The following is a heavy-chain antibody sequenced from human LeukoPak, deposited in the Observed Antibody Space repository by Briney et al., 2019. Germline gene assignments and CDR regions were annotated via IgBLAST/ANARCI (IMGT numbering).Heavy chain of an antibody. CDR1: GYSFTSYW. J-gene: IGHJ6*03. Sequence: GESLKISCKGSGYSFTSYWIGWVRQMPGKGLEWMGIIYPGDSDTRYSPSFQGQVTISADKSISTAYLQWSSLKASDTAMYYCARHSSYRASPDYDFWSGYSAPDYYYYMDVWGKGTTVTVSS. D-gene: IGHD3-3*01. CDR3: ARHSSYRASPDYDFWSGYSAPDYYYYMDV. V-gene: IGHV5-51*01. CDR2: IYPGDSDT.